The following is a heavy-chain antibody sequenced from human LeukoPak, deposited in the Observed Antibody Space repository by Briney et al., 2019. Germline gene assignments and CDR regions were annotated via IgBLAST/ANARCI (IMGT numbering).Heavy chain of an antibody. V-gene: IGHV4-59*12. D-gene: IGHD3-10*01. J-gene: IGHJ3*02. CDR2: IYYSGST. CDR1: GGSISSYY. CDR3: ARANFGTGGAFDI. Sequence: SETLSLTCTVSGGSISSYYWSWIRQPPGKGLEWIGYIYYSGSTNYNPSLKSRVTISVDTSKNQFSLKLSSVTAADTAVYYCARANFGTGGAFDIWGQGTMVTVSS.